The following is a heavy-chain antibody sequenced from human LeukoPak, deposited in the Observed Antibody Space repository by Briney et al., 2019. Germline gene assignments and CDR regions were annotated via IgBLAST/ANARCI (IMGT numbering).Heavy chain of an antibody. CDR1: GGSISSSSYY. Sequence: SETLSLTCTVSGGSISSSSYYWGWIRQPPGKGLEWIGYIYYSGSTNYNPSLKSRVTISVDTSKNQFSLKLSSVTAADTAVYYCARMSGGYFDWLLDNNWFDPWGQGTLVTVSS. CDR3: ARMSGGYFDWLLDNNWFDP. D-gene: IGHD3-9*01. V-gene: IGHV4-61*05. J-gene: IGHJ5*02. CDR2: IYYSGST.